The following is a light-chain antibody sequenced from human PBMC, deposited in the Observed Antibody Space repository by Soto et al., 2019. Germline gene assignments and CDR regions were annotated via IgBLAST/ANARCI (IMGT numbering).Light chain of an antibody. Sequence: QSALTQPASLSGSPGQSITISCTGTSSDIGAYDYVSWFQQHPGKAPKLMISEVSNRPSGVSNRFSGSKSGNTASLTISGLQAEDEADYYCSSCTSSSTHVVFGGGTQLTVL. J-gene: IGLJ2*01. CDR3: SSCTSSSTHVV. V-gene: IGLV2-14*01. CDR1: SSDIGAYDY. CDR2: EVS.